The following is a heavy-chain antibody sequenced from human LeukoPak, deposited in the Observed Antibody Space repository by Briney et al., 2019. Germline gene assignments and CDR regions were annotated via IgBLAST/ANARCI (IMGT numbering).Heavy chain of an antibody. CDR2: IYYSGST. V-gene: IGHV4-31*03. J-gene: IGHJ4*02. CDR1: GGSISSGGYY. Sequence: SETLSLTCTVSGGSISSGGYYWSWIRQHPGKGLEWIGYIYYSGSTYYNPSLKSRVTISVDTSKNQFSLKLSSVTAADTAVYYCARLGSSTSSFDYWGQGTLVTVSS. D-gene: IGHD2-2*01. CDR3: ARLGSSTSSFDY.